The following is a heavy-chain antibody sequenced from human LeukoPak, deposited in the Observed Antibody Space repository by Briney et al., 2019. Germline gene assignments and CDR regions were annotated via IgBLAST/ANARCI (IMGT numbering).Heavy chain of an antibody. Sequence: ASVKVSCKASGGTFSSYAISWVRQAPGQGLEWMGGIIPIFGTANYAQKFQGRVTITADKSTSTVYMELSSLRSEDTAVHYCASTYYYGSGSRSYYYYMDVWGKGTTVTVSS. V-gene: IGHV1-69*06. CDR3: ASTYYYGSGSRSYYYYMDV. D-gene: IGHD3-10*01. J-gene: IGHJ6*03. CDR1: GGTFSSYA. CDR2: IIPIFGTA.